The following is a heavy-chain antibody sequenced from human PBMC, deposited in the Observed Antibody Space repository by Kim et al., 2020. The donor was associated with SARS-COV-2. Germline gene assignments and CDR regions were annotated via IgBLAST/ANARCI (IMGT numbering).Heavy chain of an antibody. D-gene: IGHD3-10*01. CDR1: GGSISSYY. CDR3: TRGALVRGVSNNYFDA. CDR2: IYYSGGT. J-gene: IGHJ5*02. V-gene: IGHV4-59*01. Sequence: SETLSLTCIVSGGSISSYYWSWIRQSPGKGLEWIGYIYYSGGTNYNPSLKRRFTISIDTSNNQMSLRLTSVTAADTAVYYCTRGALVRGVSNNYFDAWGQGTLVTVSS.